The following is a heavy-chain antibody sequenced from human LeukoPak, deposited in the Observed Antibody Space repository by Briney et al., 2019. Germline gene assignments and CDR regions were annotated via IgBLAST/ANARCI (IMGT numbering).Heavy chain of an antibody. CDR3: ARPGYSSSWYYYYMDV. Sequence: GGSLRLSCAASGITVSTNYMSWVRQAPGKGLEWVSIIYSGGATYYADSVKGRFTISREISKNTLWLQMNSLRAEDTAVYYCARPGYSSSWYYYYMDVWGKGTTATVSS. V-gene: IGHV3-66*04. CDR2: IYSGGAT. D-gene: IGHD6-13*01. J-gene: IGHJ6*03. CDR1: GITVSTNY.